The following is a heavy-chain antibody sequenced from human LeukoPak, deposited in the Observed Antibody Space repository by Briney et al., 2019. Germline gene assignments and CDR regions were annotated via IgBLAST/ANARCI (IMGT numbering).Heavy chain of an antibody. J-gene: IGHJ4*02. CDR1: GFTFSSYG. CDR2: ISGSGGST. D-gene: IGHD4-17*01. Sequence: PGGTLRLSCAASGFTFSSYGMNWVRQAPGKGLEWVSAISGSGGSTYYADSVKGRFTISRDNSKNTLYLQMNSLRAEDTAVYYCAKDWNDYGDYVGPFDYWGQGTLVTVSS. V-gene: IGHV3-23*01. CDR3: AKDWNDYGDYVGPFDY.